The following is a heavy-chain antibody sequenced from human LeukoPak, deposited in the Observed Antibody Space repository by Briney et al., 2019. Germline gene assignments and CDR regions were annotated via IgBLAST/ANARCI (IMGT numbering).Heavy chain of an antibody. CDR2: ISSSSSYI. D-gene: IGHD3-16*01. V-gene: IGHV3-21*01. CDR3: ARDRAYGFGQKRLDY. CDR1: GFTFSSYS. Sequence: KPGGSLRLSCAASGFTFSSYSMNWVRQAPGKGLEWVSSISSSSSYIYYADSVKGRFTISRDNAKNSLYLQMNSLRAEDTAVYYCARDRAYGFGQKRLDYWGQGTLVTVSS. J-gene: IGHJ4*02.